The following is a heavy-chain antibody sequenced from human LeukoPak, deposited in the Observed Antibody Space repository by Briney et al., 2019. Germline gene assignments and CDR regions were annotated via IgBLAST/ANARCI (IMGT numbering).Heavy chain of an antibody. CDR1: GFTFSTYG. J-gene: IGHJ6*02. Sequence: GRSLRLSCAASGFTFSTYGMHWVRQAPGKGLEWVALISYDGGKKYYADSVKGRFTISRDNSKNTLYLQINSLIPDDTAVYYCARGRYEFSAAMDVWGQGTTVTVSS. CDR3: ARGRYEFSAAMDV. V-gene: IGHV3-30*03. CDR2: ISYDGGKK. D-gene: IGHD5-12*01.